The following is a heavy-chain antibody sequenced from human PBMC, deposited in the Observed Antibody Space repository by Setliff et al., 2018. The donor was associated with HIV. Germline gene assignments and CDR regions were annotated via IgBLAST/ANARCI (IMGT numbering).Heavy chain of an antibody. V-gene: IGHV4-31*03. CDR2: THYSGRT. CDR1: GDSISSGGFY. CDR3: ARAPFRGGSFGWFDP. D-gene: IGHD2-15*01. Sequence: PSETLSLTCTVSGDSISSGGFYCNWFRQYPEKGLEWIGWTHYSGRTNFNPSLRSRATISFDTSKNQFSLNPTSGTAADTAVYYCARAPFRGGSFGWFDPWGQGTLVTVSS. J-gene: IGHJ5*02.